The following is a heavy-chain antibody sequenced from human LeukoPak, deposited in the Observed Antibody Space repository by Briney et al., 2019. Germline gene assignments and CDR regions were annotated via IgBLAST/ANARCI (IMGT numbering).Heavy chain of an antibody. CDR3: ARDGLAGTVY. D-gene: IGHD6-13*01. CDR1: GGSFSGYQ. Sequence: PSETLSLTCAVYGGSFSGYQWTWIRQSPGKGLEWIGQINHSGSTNYNPSLKSRVTISVDTSKNQFSLKLSSVTAADTAVYYCARDGLAGTVYWGQGTLVTVSS. J-gene: IGHJ4*02. CDR2: INHSGST. V-gene: IGHV4-34*01.